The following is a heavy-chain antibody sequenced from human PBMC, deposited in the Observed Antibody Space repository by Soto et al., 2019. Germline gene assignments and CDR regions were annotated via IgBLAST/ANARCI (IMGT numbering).Heavy chain of an antibody. J-gene: IGHJ6*02. CDR1: GFTFSSYA. D-gene: IGHD4-4*01. Sequence: GGSLRLSCAASGFTFSSYAMSWVRQAPGKGLEWVSAISGTGGNTYYADSVKGHFTISRDKSKNTLYLQMNSLRVEDTAVYYCAKTHDYSRDAMDVWGQGTTVTVSS. CDR3: AKTHDYSRDAMDV. CDR2: ISGTGGNT. V-gene: IGHV3-23*01.